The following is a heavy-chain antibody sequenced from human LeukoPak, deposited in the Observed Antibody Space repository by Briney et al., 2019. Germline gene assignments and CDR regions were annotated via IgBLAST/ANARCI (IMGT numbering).Heavy chain of an antibody. CDR1: GFTFSNYW. V-gene: IGHV3-74*01. CDR3: ARELPFDY. Sequence: GGSLRLSCAASGFTFSNYWMHWVRQAPGKGLVWVSRIKSDRSRTDYADSVKGRFTISRDNAKNTLYLQMNSLRAEDTAVYYCARELPFDYWGQGTLVTVSS. CDR2: IKSDRSRT. J-gene: IGHJ4*02. D-gene: IGHD2-15*01.